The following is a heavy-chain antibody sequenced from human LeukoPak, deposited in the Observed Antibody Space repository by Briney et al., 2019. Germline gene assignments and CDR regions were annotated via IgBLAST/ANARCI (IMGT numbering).Heavy chain of an antibody. Sequence: TGGSLRPSCAASGFTFSSYAMHWVRQAPGKGLEWVAVISYDGSNKYYADSVKGRFTISRDNSKNTLYLQMNSLRAEDTAVYYCARKSFVGGVPAFDIWGQGTMVTVSS. CDR2: ISYDGSNK. J-gene: IGHJ3*02. CDR3: ARKSFVGGVPAFDI. D-gene: IGHD3-16*01. CDR1: GFTFSSYA. V-gene: IGHV3-30-3*01.